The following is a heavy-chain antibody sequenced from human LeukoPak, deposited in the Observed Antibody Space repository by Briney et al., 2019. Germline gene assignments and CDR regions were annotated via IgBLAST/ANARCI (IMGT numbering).Heavy chain of an antibody. CDR1: GYSLTNGYY. J-gene: IGHJ6*03. V-gene: IGHV4-38-2*02. D-gene: IGHD3-10*01. CDR3: ARSGPYYYHYLDV. CDR2: VYNSGST. Sequence: PSETLSLTCTVSGYSLTNGYYWVWIRQPPGKGLEWIGAVYNSGSTYYNPSLRSRVATSVDTSKNQFSLKLSSVTAADTAVYFCARSGPYYYHYLDVWGKGTTVTVSS.